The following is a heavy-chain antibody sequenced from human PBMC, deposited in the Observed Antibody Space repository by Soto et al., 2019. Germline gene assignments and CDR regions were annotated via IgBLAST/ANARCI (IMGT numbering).Heavy chain of an antibody. Sequence: SVKVACKASGFTFTSSSVQWVRQARGQRLEWIGWIVVGSGNTNYAQKFQERVTITRDMSTSTAYMELSSLRSEDTAVYYCAADGAGTTGAYYYYYGMDVWGQGTTVTVSS. CDR1: GFTFTSSS. V-gene: IGHV1-58*01. CDR2: IVVGSGNT. D-gene: IGHD1-7*01. CDR3: AADGAGTTGAYYYYYGMDV. J-gene: IGHJ6*02.